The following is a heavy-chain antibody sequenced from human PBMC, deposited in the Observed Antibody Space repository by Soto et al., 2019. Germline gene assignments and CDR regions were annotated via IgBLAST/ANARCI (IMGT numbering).Heavy chain of an antibody. CDR1: GFPFSSTD. CDR3: SRLPTLVVPAALILAT. V-gene: IGHV3-23*01. D-gene: IGHD2-2*01. J-gene: IGHJ5*02. CDR2: IGGSGATT. Sequence: GGSLRLSCAASGFPFSSTDMTWVRQAPGKGLEWVSTIGGSGATTYYADSVKGRFTISRDNSINTVYLRMNSLRADDTGVYYCSRLPTLVVPAALILATWGQGTRVTVSS.